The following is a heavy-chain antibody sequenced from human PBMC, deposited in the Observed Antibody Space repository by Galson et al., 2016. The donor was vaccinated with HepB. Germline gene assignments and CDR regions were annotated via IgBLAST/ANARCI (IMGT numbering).Heavy chain of an antibody. CDR1: GGSFSIYA. CDR3: ARVSSRETAMVWDSFDV. Sequence: SVKVSCKASGGSFSIYAINWVRQAPGQGLEWMGGIIPVLGTTNYAQKFQGRVTLTADDSTGTANMELSSLRSEDTAVYYCARVSSRETAMVWDSFDVWGQGTMVTVSS. CDR2: IIPVLGTT. V-gene: IGHV1-69*13. J-gene: IGHJ3*01. D-gene: IGHD5-18*01.